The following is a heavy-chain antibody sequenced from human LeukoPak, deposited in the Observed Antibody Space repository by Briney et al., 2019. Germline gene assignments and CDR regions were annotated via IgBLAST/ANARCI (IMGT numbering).Heavy chain of an antibody. J-gene: IGHJ6*03. CDR3: ARDVVVVLAAGRYYYYMDV. CDR2: IYTSGST. Sequence: SQTLSLTCTVSGGSISSGSYYWSWIRQPAGKGLEWIGRIYTSGSTNYNPSLKSRVTISVDTSKNQFSLKLSSVTAADTAVYYCARDVVVVLAAGRYYYYMDVWGKGTTVTVSS. D-gene: IGHD2-2*01. V-gene: IGHV4-61*02. CDR1: GGSISSGSYY.